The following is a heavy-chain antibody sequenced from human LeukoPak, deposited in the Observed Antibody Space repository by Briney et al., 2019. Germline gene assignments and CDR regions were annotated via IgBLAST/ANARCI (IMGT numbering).Heavy chain of an antibody. CDR2: IYSGGST. V-gene: IGHV3-53*01. D-gene: IGHD2-2*01. J-gene: IGHJ6*03. Sequence: GGSLRLSCAASGFTVSSNYMSWVRQAPGKGLEWVSVIYSGGSTYYADSVKGRFTISRDNPKNTLYLQMNSLRAEDTAVYFCRAAAITSYYYMDVWGKGTTVTVSS. CDR3: RAAAITSYYYMDV. CDR1: GFTVSSNY.